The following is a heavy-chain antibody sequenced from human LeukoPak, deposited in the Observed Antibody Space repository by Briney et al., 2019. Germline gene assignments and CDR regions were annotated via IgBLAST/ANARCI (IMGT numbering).Heavy chain of an antibody. V-gene: IGHV4-34*01. J-gene: IGHJ2*01. Sequence: ETLSLTCAVYGGSFSGYCWSWIRQPPGKGLEWIGEINHSGSTNYYPSLKSRVTIFVDTSNNQVSMKLSSVLAADTAVYYCARLTSSWGYWYSDLWGRGAMVTVSS. CDR3: ARLTSSWGYWYSDL. CDR2: INHSGST. D-gene: IGHD7-27*01. CDR1: GGSFSGYC.